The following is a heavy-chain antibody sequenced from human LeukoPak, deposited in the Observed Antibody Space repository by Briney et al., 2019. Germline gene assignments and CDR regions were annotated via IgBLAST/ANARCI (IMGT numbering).Heavy chain of an antibody. J-gene: IGHJ4*02. V-gene: IGHV4-34*01. CDR2: INHSGST. Sequence: SSETLSLTCAVYGGSFSGYYWSWIRQPPGKGLEWIGEINHSGSTNYNPSLKSRVTISVDTSKNQFSLKLSSVTAADTAVYYCARGRHGSSWYLPIGYWGQGTLVTVSS. CDR3: ARGRHGSSWYLPIGY. CDR1: GGSFSGYY. D-gene: IGHD6-13*01.